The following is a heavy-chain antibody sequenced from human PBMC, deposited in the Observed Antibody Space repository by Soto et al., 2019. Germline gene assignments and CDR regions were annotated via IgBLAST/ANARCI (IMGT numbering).Heavy chain of an antibody. CDR1: GFTFSNHG. V-gene: IGHV3-30*18. Sequence: PGRPLRLSRAAAGFTFSNHGRHWVRQAPNKKLKWVAVISYDGSNKYYADYVKGQYTISRDKYKNTPNPQMNSQRAEETAMKYWAKDDRAEFDYWGQGTLVTVSS. J-gene: IGHJ4*02. CDR2: ISYDGSNK. CDR3: AKDDRAEFDY.